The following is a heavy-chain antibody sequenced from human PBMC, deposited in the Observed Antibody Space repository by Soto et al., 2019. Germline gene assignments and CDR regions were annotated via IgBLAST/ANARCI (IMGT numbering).Heavy chain of an antibody. Sequence: SETLSLTCTVSGDSISRSYYLGWVRQPPGKGLECIGAVYYTGFTYYNPSLKSRLTISLDTSKNQFSLRLSSVTAADTAIYYCARLPVVVIALGYFDPWGPGTLVTVSS. CDR1: GDSISRSYY. V-gene: IGHV4-39*01. CDR2: VYYTGFT. D-gene: IGHD2-21*01. J-gene: IGHJ5*02. CDR3: ARLPVVVIALGYFDP.